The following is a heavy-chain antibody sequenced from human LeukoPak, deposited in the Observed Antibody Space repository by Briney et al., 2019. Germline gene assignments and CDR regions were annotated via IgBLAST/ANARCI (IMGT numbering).Heavy chain of an antibody. V-gene: IGHV4-59*01. D-gene: IGHD6-19*01. J-gene: IGHJ5*02. CDR2: IHHSGTA. CDR3: AKGGWSLDP. CDR1: GASISSTY. Sequence: SLETLSLTCFVSGASISSTYWSWIRRPPGKGLEWIGYIHHSGTASYTPSLKSRVTMSVDMSENQFSLELSSVTAADTAVYYCAKGGWSLDPWGQGTLVTVSS.